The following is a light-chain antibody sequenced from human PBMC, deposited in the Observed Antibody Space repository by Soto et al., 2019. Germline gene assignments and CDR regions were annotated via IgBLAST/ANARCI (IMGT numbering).Light chain of an antibody. CDR1: HSVSSNY. V-gene: IGKV3-20*01. J-gene: IGKJ1*01. CDR2: DVS. Sequence: EIVLTQSPGTLSLSPGETATLSCRSSHSVSSNYLAWYQQKPGQAPRLLIYDVSSRATGIPDRFSGSGSGTDFTLTISRLEPVVSAVYYCQQYGISPTFGQGTKVEIK. CDR3: QQYGISPT.